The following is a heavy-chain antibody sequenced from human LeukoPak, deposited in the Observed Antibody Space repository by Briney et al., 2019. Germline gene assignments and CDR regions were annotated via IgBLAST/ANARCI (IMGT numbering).Heavy chain of an antibody. V-gene: IGHV5-51*01. D-gene: IGHD2-15*01. CDR3: ALSSGAYNSAGYFDY. J-gene: IGHJ4*02. CDR1: GYSFTNYW. Sequence: GDSLKISCKGSGYSFTNYWIGLVRQMPGKGLEWMGIIYPNASDTRYSPSFRGQVTISADKSITTAYLQWNSLKASDTAMYYCALSSGAYNSAGYFDYWGQGALVTVSS. CDR2: IYPNASDT.